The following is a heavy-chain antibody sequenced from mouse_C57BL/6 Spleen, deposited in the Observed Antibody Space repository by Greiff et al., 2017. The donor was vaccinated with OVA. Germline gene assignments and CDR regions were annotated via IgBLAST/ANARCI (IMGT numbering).Heavy chain of an antibody. CDR3: ARGYYGSSYFDY. Sequence: LEESGPELVKPGASVKISCKASGYSFTDYNMNWVKQSNGKSLEWIGVINPNYGTTSYNQKFKGKATLTVDQSSSTAFMQLNSLTSEDSAVYYCARGYYGSSYFDYWGQGTTLTVSS. V-gene: IGHV1-39*01. CDR1: GYSFTDYN. J-gene: IGHJ2*01. D-gene: IGHD1-1*01. CDR2: INPNYGTT.